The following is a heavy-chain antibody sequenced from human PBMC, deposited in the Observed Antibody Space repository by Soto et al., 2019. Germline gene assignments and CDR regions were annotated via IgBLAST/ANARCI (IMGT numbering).Heavy chain of an antibody. V-gene: IGHV1-69*01. CDR1: GGTFSSYA. J-gene: IGHJ6*02. D-gene: IGHD3-3*01. Sequence: ASVQVSCQASGGTFSSYARNGVRQAPGQGLEWIGAITPIIRTANYAQQQHGRVTRTADESTNTAYMELSSLRSEHTAVHYWAFLAIRDSSPIPNQARMDVWRQRTTFSVSS. CDR3: AFLAIRDSSPIPNQARMDV. CDR2: ITPIIRTA.